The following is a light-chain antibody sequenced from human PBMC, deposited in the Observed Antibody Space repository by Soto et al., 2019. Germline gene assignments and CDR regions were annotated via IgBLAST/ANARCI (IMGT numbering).Light chain of an antibody. CDR3: QQYENWPQIT. CDR2: GAS. CDR1: QSVGGD. J-gene: IGKJ4*01. V-gene: IGKV3-15*01. Sequence: ERVMTQSPATLSVSPGERATLSCRASQSVGGDLAWYQQKPGQAPRLLIYGASSRAPGIPDRFSGSGSGTEFTLTISSLQSEDSAVYYCQQYENWPQITFGGGPKVDIK.